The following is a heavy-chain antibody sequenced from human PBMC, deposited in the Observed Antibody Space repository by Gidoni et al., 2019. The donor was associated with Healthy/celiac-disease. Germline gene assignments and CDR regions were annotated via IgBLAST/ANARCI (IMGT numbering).Heavy chain of an antibody. Sequence: EVQLVESGGGLVQPGGSLRPPCSASGFPFTLYWMNWVRQAPGKGLEWVANIQPDGSGKYYPDSVKGRFTISRDNTKNSLYLQMDSLRAEDTAMYYCTRGRYCSGGNCYSDSWGQGTLVTVSS. V-gene: IGHV3-7*03. J-gene: IGHJ4*02. CDR3: TRGRYCSGGNCYSDS. D-gene: IGHD2-15*01. CDR2: IQPDGSGK. CDR1: GFPFTLYW.